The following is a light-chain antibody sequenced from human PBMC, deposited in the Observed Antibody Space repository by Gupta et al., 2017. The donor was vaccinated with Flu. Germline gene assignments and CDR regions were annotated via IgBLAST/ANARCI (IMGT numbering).Light chain of an antibody. CDR3: QQRSNWPPVVFT. V-gene: IGKV3-11*01. J-gene: IGKJ3*01. CDR2: DAS. CDR1: QSVSSY. Sequence: EIVLPQSPATLSLSPGERATLSCRASQSVSSYLAWYQQKPGQAPRLLIYDASNRATGIPARFSGSGSGTDFTLTISSLEPEDFAVYYCQQRSNWPPVVFTFGPGTKVDIK.